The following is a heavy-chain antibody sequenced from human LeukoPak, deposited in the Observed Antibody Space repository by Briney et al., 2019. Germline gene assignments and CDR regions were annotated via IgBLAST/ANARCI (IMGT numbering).Heavy chain of an antibody. D-gene: IGHD4-23*01. CDR3: ARDYGGNSVWFDP. Sequence: SQTLSLTCTVSGGSISRGGYYWSWIRQHPGKGLEWIGYIYSSGSAYYNPSLKSRVTISVDTSKNQFSLKLSSVTAADTAVYYCARDYGGNSVWFDPWGQGTLVTVSS. V-gene: IGHV4-31*03. CDR1: GGSISRGGYY. J-gene: IGHJ5*02. CDR2: IYSSGSA.